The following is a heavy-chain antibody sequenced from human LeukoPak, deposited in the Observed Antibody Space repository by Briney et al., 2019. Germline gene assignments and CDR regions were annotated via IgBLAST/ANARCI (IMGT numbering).Heavy chain of an antibody. CDR2: IGTTGDT. V-gene: IGHV3-13*01. D-gene: IGHD6-19*01. CDR1: GFTFSSYD. CDR3: ARGVGSGWYIN. J-gene: IGHJ4*02. Sequence: GGSLRLSCAASGFTFSSYDMHWVRQVTGKGLEWVSAIGTTGDTYYPGSVKGRLTISRENAKNSLYLQMNSLRAGDTAVYYCARGVGSGWYINWGQGTLVTVSS.